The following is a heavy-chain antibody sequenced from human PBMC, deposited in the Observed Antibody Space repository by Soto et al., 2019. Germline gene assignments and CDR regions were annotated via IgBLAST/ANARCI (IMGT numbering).Heavy chain of an antibody. CDR3: ARGPLVVLNYFES. J-gene: IGHJ4*02. CDR2: IFPLTDIP. V-gene: IGHV1-69*02. Sequence: QVQLVQSGTEVKKPGSSVKVSCKASGGTFRNYPINWVRQAPGQGLEWMGSIFPLTDIPDYAQNFQARHTISADKSTSTAYMELSSLTSDDTAMYFCARGPLVVLNYFESWSQGTLVTVSS. CDR1: GGTFRNYP.